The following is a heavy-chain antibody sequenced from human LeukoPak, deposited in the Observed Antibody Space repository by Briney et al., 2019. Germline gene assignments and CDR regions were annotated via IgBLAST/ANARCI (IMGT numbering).Heavy chain of an antibody. D-gene: IGHD3-10*01. J-gene: IGHJ4*02. CDR2: FSHDEKNK. CDR1: GFSFSGYA. Sequence: GALRLSCAASGFSFSGYAMHWVRRTPGKGLEWVAVFSHDEKNKFYAESVKGRFTISRDNSKNTLFLEMNSLRPEDTAFYYCATTFRGVIITRLDYWGQGTLVTVSS. V-gene: IGHV3-30*04. CDR3: ATTFRGVIITRLDY.